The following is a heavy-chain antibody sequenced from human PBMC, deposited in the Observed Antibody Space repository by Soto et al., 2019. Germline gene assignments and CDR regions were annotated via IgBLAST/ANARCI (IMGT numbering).Heavy chain of an antibody. J-gene: IGHJ4*02. V-gene: IGHV4-34*01. D-gene: IGHD2-8*02. Sequence: SETLSFTCAFYGWSFRGYYRTWIRQPPGTGLEWIGEINHSGSTNYNPSLKSRVTISVDTSKNQFSLKLTSVTAADTAVYYCARDKITGLFDYWGQGTLVTVS. CDR2: INHSGST. CDR1: GWSFRGYY. CDR3: ARDKITGLFDY.